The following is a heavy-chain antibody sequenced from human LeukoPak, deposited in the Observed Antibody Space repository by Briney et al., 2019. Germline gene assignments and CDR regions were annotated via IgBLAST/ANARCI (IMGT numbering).Heavy chain of an antibody. Sequence: GGSLRLSCAASGLTVSSNYMSWVRQAPGKGLEWVSVIYSGGSTYYADSVKGRFTISRDNSKNTLYLQMNSLRAEDTAVYYCARAPGSSWPPSLDYWGQGTLVTVSS. V-gene: IGHV3-53*01. CDR1: GLTVSSNY. J-gene: IGHJ4*02. CDR2: IYSGGST. D-gene: IGHD6-13*01. CDR3: ARAPGSSWPPSLDY.